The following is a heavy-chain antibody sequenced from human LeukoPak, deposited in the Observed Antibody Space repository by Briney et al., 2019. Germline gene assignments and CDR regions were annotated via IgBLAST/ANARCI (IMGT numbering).Heavy chain of an antibody. CDR2: INPNSGGT. CDR3: ARAQTQGIAVAGDFDY. D-gene: IGHD6-19*01. Sequence: ASVKVSCKASGYTFTGYYMHWVRQAPGQGLEWMGWINPNSGGTNYAQKFQGRVTMTRDTSISTAYMELSRLRSDDTAVCYCARAQTQGIAVAGDFDYWGQGTLVTVSS. J-gene: IGHJ4*02. CDR1: GYTFTGYY. V-gene: IGHV1-2*02.